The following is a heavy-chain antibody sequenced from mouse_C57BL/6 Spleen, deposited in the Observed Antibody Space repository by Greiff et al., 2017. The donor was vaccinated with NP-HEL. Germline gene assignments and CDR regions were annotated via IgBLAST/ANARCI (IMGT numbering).Heavy chain of an antibody. CDR3: TRRGAGAQAFYYAMDY. CDR2: IDPNSGGI. Sequence: VKLQQSGAELVKPGASVKLSCKASGYTFTSYWMHWVKQRPGRGLEWIGRIDPNSGGIKYNEKFKSKATLTVDKPSSTAYMQLSRMTSEDSAVYYGTRRGAGAQAFYYAMDYWGQGTSVTVSS. D-gene: IGHD3-2*02. CDR1: GYTFTSYW. V-gene: IGHV1-72*01. J-gene: IGHJ4*01.